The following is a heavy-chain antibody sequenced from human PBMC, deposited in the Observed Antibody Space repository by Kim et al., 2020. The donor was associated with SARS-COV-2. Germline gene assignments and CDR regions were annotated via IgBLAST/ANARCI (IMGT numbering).Heavy chain of an antibody. Sequence: SETLSLTCTVSGGSISSYSWSWIRQPPGKGLEWIGDIYYSGRTNNNPSLKSRVTISVDTSKNRISLKLSSVTAADTAVYYCAGDFTYYDSSGYAIRWFDPWGQGTLVTVSS. CDR2: IYYSGRT. D-gene: IGHD3-22*01. CDR1: GGSISSYS. CDR3: AGDFTYYDSSGYAIRWFDP. V-gene: IGHV4-59*13. J-gene: IGHJ5*02.